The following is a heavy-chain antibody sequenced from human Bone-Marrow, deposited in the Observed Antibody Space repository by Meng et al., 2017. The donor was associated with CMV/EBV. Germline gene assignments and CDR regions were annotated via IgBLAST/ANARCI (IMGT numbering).Heavy chain of an antibody. CDR2: INPNSGGT. J-gene: IGHJ4*02. D-gene: IGHD3-22*01. Sequence: ASVKVSCKASGYTFTGYYMHWVRQAPGQGLEWMGWINPNSGGTNYAQKFQGRVTMTRDTSISTAYMELSRLRSDDTAVYYCARGTYYYDSSGYYYFVYWGQGTLVAVSS. CDR3: ARGTYYYDSSGYYYFVY. V-gene: IGHV1-2*02. CDR1: GYTFTGYY.